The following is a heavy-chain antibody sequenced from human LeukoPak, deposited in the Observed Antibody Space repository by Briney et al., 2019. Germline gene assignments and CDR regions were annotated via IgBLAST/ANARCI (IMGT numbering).Heavy chain of an antibody. CDR1: GFTFSSYA. CDR3: AKVPPLNYYGMDV. V-gene: IGHV3-23*01. J-gene: IGHJ6*02. Sequence: GGSLRLSCAASGFTFSSYAMTWVRQAPGKGLEWVSAMSGSGGMTYYADSVKGRFSISRDNSKNTLHLQMNSMRAEDTAVYYCAKVPPLNYYGMDVWGQGTTVTVSS. CDR2: MSGSGGMT.